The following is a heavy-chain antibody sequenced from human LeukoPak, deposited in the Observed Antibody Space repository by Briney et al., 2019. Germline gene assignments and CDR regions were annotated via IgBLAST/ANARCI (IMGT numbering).Heavy chain of an antibody. V-gene: IGHV3-7*03. CDR1: GFTFSSSW. Sequence: PGGSLRLSCVASGFTFSSSWMTWVRQGPGKGLQWVASINQDEIHYVDAVRGRFTISRDNAKNSLYLQMNSLRAEDTAVYYCAKGKTTVTTYDYWGQGTLVTVSS. D-gene: IGHD4-17*01. J-gene: IGHJ4*02. CDR2: INQDEI. CDR3: AKGKTTVTTYDY.